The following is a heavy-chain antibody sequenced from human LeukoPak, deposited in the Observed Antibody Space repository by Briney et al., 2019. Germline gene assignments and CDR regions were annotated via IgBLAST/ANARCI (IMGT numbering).Heavy chain of an antibody. CDR3: ARVVVAATQLYYYYGMDV. J-gene: IGHJ6*02. CDR1: GGTFSSYA. Sequence: SVKVSCKASGGTFSSYAISWVRQAPGQGLEWMGRIIPILGIANYAQKFQGRVTITADKSTSTAYMELSSLRSEDTAVYYCARVVVAATQLYYYYGMDVWGQGTTVSVSS. CDR2: IIPILGIA. D-gene: IGHD2-15*01. V-gene: IGHV1-69*04.